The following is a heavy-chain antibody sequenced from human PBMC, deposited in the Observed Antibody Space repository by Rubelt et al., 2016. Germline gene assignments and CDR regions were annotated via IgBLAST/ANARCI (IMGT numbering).Heavy chain of an antibody. J-gene: IGHJ4*02. Sequence: QAPGKGLEWVAVISYDGSNKYYADSVKGRFTISRDNSKNTLYLQMNSLRAEDTAVYYCARDGRNYYGSGDFDYWGQGTLVTVSS. CDR2: ISYDGSNK. CDR3: ARDGRNYYGSGDFDY. V-gene: IGHV3-30*04. D-gene: IGHD3-10*01.